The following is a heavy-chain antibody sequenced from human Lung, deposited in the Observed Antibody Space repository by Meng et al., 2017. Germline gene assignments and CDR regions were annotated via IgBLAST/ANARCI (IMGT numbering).Heavy chain of an antibody. CDR2: INRDGTKP. V-gene: IGHV3-74*01. CDR3: TNDRLNH. J-gene: IGHJ1*01. Sequence: ELQLGAPGGGFVPPGAALRLSCSASGFTFTDHWMHWVRQGPGKGLVWVSRINRDGTKPTYADSVKGRFTISRDNAKNTLYLQMNNLRAEDTAFYYCTNDRLNHWGQGALVTVSS. D-gene: IGHD1-1*01. CDR1: GFTFTDHW.